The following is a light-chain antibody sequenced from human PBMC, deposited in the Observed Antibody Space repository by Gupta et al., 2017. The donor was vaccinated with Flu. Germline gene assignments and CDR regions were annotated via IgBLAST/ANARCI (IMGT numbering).Light chain of an antibody. J-gene: IGLJ3*02. CDR3: ASYTSSTAVV. CDR1: SSDVGGYNY. Sequence: SSDVGGYNYVSWSQHHPGKAPKLIIYDVSSRPSGVSYRFSGSKSGNTASLTISGLQAEDEAHYYCASYTSSTAVVFGGGTKLTV. CDR2: DVS. V-gene: IGLV2-14*01.